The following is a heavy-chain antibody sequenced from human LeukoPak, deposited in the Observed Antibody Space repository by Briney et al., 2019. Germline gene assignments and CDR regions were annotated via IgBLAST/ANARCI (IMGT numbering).Heavy chain of an antibody. J-gene: IGHJ4*02. CDR2: INPNSGGT. CDR1: GYTFTSYY. V-gene: IGHV1-2*02. D-gene: IGHD4-23*01. Sequence: ASVKVSCKASGYTFTSYYMHWVRQAPGQGLEWMGWINPNSGGTNYAQKFQGRVTMTRDTSISTAYMELSRLRSDDTAVYYCARDKDYGGYYFDYWGQGTLVTVSS. CDR3: ARDKDYGGYYFDY.